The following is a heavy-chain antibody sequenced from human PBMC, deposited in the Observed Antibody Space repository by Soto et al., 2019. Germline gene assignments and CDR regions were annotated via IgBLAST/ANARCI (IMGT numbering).Heavy chain of an antibody. V-gene: IGHV3-33*01. CDR1: GFTFSGFG. J-gene: IGHJ3*01. CDR3: ARGRGGSYGGNSAHYDV. Sequence: QVHFVESGGGVVQPGTSLRLSCEASGFTFSGFGMHWVRQTPGKGLEWVAVIWYDGSKEYFADCVKGRFTISRDNSKNGLYLQMNSLRAEDSAIYYCARGRGGSYGGNSAHYDVWGQGTLVTVSS. D-gene: IGHD4-17*01. CDR2: IWYDGSKE.